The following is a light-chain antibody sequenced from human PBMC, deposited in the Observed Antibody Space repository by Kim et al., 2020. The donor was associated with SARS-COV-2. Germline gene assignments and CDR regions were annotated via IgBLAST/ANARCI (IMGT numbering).Light chain of an antibody. CDR3: QAWDSSNVV. V-gene: IGLV3-1*01. Sequence: SYELTQPPSVSVSPGQTASITCSGDKLGDKYACWYQQKPGQSPVLVIYQYSKRPSGIPERFSGSNSGNTATLTISGTQAMDEADYYCQAWDSSNVVFGGGTQLTVL. CDR1: KLGDKY. J-gene: IGLJ2*01. CDR2: QYS.